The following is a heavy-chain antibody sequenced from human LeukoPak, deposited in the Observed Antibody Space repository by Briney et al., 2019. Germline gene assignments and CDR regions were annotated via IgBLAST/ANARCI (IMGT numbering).Heavy chain of an antibody. J-gene: IGHJ6*02. Sequence: ASVKVSCKASGYTFTSYGIIWVRQAPGQGLEWMGWISAYNGNTNYAQKLQGRVTMTTDTSTSTAYMELRSLRSDDTAVYYCARGGVYSNPPYYYYGMDVWGQGTTVTVSS. CDR1: GYTFTSYG. V-gene: IGHV1-18*01. D-gene: IGHD4-4*01. CDR3: ARGGVYSNPPYYYYGMDV. CDR2: ISAYNGNT.